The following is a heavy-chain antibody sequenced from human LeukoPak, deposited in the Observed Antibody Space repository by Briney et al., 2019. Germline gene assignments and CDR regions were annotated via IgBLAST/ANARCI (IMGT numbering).Heavy chain of an antibody. J-gene: IGHJ5*02. D-gene: IGHD3-22*01. CDR2: IFHGGST. CDR3: ARDPESSVNWFDT. CDR1: GGSISSSNW. V-gene: IGHV4-4*02. Sequence: PSETLSLTCAVSGGSISSSNWWSWVRQPPGKGLEWIGEIFHGGSTNYNPSLMSRVSVSVDKSKNQFSLKLSSVTAADTAVYYCARDPESSVNWFDTWGQGTLVTVSS.